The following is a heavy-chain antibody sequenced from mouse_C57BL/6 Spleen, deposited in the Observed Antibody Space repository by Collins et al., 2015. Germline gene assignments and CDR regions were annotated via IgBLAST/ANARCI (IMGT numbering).Heavy chain of an antibody. J-gene: IGHJ4*01. D-gene: IGHD2-4*01. Sequence: WVKQRPGQGLEWIGAIYPGNSDTSYNQKFKGKAKLTAVTSASTAYMELSSLTNEDSAVYYCTRGDYDDYYAMDYWGQGTSVTVSS. V-gene: IGHV1-5*01. CDR3: TRGDYDDYYAMDY. CDR2: IYPGNSDT.